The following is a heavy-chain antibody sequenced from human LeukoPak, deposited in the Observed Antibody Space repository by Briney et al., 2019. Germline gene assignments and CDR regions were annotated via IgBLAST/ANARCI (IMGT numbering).Heavy chain of an antibody. CDR2: INHSRIK. CDR3: ARGDTVIVQAAAFDD. CDR1: GGSFNNYY. Sequence: SETLSLTCVVYGGSFNNYYWSWIHQAPGKGLEWIVEINHSRIKNYKQSLKSRVTISIDNSKNQLYLNLRCVTAEDTAIYYCARGDTVIVQAAAFDDWGQGTLVTVSS. D-gene: IGHD2-2*01. J-gene: IGHJ4*02. V-gene: IGHV4-34*01.